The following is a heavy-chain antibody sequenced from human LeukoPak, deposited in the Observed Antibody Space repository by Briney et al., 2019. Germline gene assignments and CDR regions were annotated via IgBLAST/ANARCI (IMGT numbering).Heavy chain of an antibody. J-gene: IGHJ6*03. V-gene: IGHV4-34*01. CDR3: ARGAVYCSGGSCYSAYYYYYYYMDV. Sequence: SETLSLTCAVYGGSFSGYYWSWIRQPPGKGLEWIGEINHNGSTNYNPSLKSRVTISVDTSKEQFSLKLSSVTAADTAVYYCARGAVYCSGGSCYSAYYYYYYYMDVWGKGTTVTVSS. CDR1: GGSFSGYY. CDR2: INHNGST. D-gene: IGHD2-15*01.